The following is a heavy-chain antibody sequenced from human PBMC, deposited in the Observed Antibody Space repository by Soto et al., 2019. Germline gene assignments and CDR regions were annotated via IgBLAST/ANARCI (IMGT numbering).Heavy chain of an antibody. J-gene: IGHJ6*02. Sequence: SQTLSLTCAISVDIVSSNSAAWNCIRQSPSRGLEWLGRTYYRSKWYNDYAVSVKSRITINPDTSKNQFSLQLNSVTPEDTAVYYCARDRTPGGYYYYYGMDVWGQGTTVTVSS. CDR3: ARDRTPGGYYYYYGMDV. CDR1: VDIVSSNSAA. V-gene: IGHV6-1*01. CDR2: TYYRSKWYN. D-gene: IGHD2-15*01.